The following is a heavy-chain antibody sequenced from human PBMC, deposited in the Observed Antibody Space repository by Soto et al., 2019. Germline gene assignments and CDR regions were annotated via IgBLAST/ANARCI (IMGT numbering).Heavy chain of an antibody. Sequence: GGSLRLSCAASGFTFSSYAMHWVRQAPGKGLEWVAVISYDGSNKYYADSVKGRFTISRDNSKNTLYLQMNSLRAEDTAVYYCARAPRNWNDNAFDTWGQGTMDTVSS. CDR3: ARAPRNWNDNAFDT. CDR2: ISYDGSNK. V-gene: IGHV3-30-3*01. CDR1: GFTFSSYA. J-gene: IGHJ3*02. D-gene: IGHD1-1*01.